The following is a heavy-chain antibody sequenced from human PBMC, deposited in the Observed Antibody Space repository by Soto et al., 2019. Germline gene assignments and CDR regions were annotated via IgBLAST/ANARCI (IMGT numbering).Heavy chain of an antibody. CDR1: GFTFSSYA. J-gene: IGHJ4*02. Sequence: GGSLRLSCAASGFTFSSYAMSWVRQAPGKGLEWVSAISGSGGSTYYADSVKGRFTISRDNSKNTLYLQMNSLRAEDTAVYYCANSIDYRTNFDYWGQGTLVTVSS. D-gene: IGHD4-4*01. CDR2: ISGSGGST. V-gene: IGHV3-23*01. CDR3: ANSIDYRTNFDY.